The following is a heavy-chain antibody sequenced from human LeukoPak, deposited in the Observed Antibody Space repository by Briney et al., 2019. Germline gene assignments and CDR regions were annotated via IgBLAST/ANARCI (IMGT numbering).Heavy chain of an antibody. CDR3: ARSGDPSGLPAGFDY. CDR1: GGSISSYY. CDR2: IYYSGST. V-gene: IGHV4-59*08. Sequence: PSETLSLTCTVSGGSISSYYWSWIRQPPGKGLEWIGYIYYSGSTNYNPSLKSRVTISVDTSKNQFSLKLSSVTAADTAVYYCARSGDPSGLPAGFDYWGQGTLVTVSS. D-gene: IGHD6-19*01. J-gene: IGHJ4*02.